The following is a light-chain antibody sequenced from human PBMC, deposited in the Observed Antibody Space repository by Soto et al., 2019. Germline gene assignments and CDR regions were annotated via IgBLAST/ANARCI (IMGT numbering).Light chain of an antibody. CDR3: QSYDNSLSGVV. CDR2: DND. Sequence: QSVLTQPPSVSGAPGQRIIISCTGSSSNIGAGFDVHWYQHLPGTAPKLLVYDNDNRLSGLPARFSDSRSGTSASLAITSLQADDEADYYCQSYDNSLSGVVFGGGTQLTVL. J-gene: IGLJ2*01. CDR1: SSNIGAGFD. V-gene: IGLV1-40*01.